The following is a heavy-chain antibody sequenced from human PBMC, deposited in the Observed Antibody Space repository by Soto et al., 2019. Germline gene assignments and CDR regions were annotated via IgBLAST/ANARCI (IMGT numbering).Heavy chain of an antibody. Sequence: VQLLESGEGLAQPGGPRRLPGAPSGFAFSGLPMAGFRQAPEKGREWVSGISDGGDLTYNADSVKGRFTISRDNSKDTLYLQMNSLRAEDTAVYYCARRVIGSSRAFDIWGQGTMVTVSS. V-gene: IGHV3-23*01. CDR1: GFAFSGLP. J-gene: IGHJ3*02. D-gene: IGHD3-10*01. CDR2: ISDGGDLT. CDR3: ARRVIGSSRAFDI.